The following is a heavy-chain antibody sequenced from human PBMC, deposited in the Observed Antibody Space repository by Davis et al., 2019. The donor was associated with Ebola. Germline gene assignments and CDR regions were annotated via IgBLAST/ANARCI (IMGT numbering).Heavy chain of an antibody. CDR2: IYPGDSDT. V-gene: IGHV5-51*01. CDR3: ARHSGGYTYGLFAP. D-gene: IGHD5-18*01. Sequence: KVSCKASGYRFTSYWIGWVRQMPGKGLEWMGIIYPGDSDTRYSPSFQGQVTISVDRSINTAYLQWSSLKASDTAMYYCARHSGGYTYGLFAPWGQGTLVTVSS. CDR1: GYRFTSYW. J-gene: IGHJ5*02.